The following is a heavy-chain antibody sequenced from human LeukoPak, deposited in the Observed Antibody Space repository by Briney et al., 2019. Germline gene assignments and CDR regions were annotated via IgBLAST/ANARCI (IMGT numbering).Heavy chain of an antibody. J-gene: IGHJ5*02. V-gene: IGHV4-34*01. CDR1: GGSFSGYY. Sequence: SETLSLTCAVCGGSFSGYYWSWIRQPPGKGLEWIGEINHSGSTNYNPSLKSRVTISVDTSKNQFSLKLSSVTAADTPVYYCARRGSSWYFNWFDPWGQGTLVTVSS. D-gene: IGHD6-13*01. CDR3: ARRGSSWYFNWFDP. CDR2: INHSGST.